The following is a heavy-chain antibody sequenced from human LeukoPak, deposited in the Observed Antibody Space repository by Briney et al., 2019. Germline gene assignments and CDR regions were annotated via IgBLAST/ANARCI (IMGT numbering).Heavy chain of an antibody. J-gene: IGHJ4*02. CDR2: IRYDGSNK. V-gene: IGHV3-30*02. CDR3: AKCGSGSGYIKKYYFDY. CDR1: GFIVSSNY. Sequence: GGSLRLSCAASGFIVSSNYMSWVRQAPGKGLEWVAFIRYDGSNKYYADSVKGRFTISRDNSKNTLYLQMNSLRAEDTAVYYCAKCGSGSGYIKKYYFDYWGQGTLVTVSS. D-gene: IGHD3-22*01.